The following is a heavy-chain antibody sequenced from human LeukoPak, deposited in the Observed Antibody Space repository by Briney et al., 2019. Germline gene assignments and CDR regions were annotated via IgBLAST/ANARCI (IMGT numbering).Heavy chain of an antibody. D-gene: IGHD1-26*01. Sequence: GGSLRLSCAASGFTFNTYGMHWVRQAQGKGLEWVALIWYDGSNENYADSVKGRFTISRDNSRNTLYLQMNSLRGEDTAVYCCARGGLTIAEATTSWYLDYWGQGTLVTVSS. CDR3: ARGGLTIAEATTSWYLDY. CDR2: IWYDGSNE. J-gene: IGHJ4*02. V-gene: IGHV3-33*01. CDR1: GFTFNTYG.